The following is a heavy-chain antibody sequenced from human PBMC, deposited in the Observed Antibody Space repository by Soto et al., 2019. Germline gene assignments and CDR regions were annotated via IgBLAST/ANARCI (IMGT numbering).Heavy chain of an antibody. J-gene: IGHJ4*02. CDR1: GNSISSRSYY. D-gene: IGHD2-21*01. Sequence: PSETLCFTCIFSGNSISSRSYYWGWIRQPPGKGLEWSGNIFYSGSTYYNPSLKSRVTISVDTSKKRFSLKLSSVTATDTAIYYCARHPLLYPDYWGQGTLVTVSS. CDR3: ARHPLLYPDY. V-gene: IGHV4-39*01. CDR2: IFYSGST.